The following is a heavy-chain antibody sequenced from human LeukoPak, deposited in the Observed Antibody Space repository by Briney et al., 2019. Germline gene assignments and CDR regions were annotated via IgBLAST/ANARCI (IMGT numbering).Heavy chain of an antibody. CDR3: ARTPQGDNYFDY. V-gene: IGHV4-4*07. Sequence: SETLSLTCTVSGGSINNYYWTWIRQPAGKGLEWIGRIYSSGKANYNPSLKSRVTMSVDTSNNQLSLMMTSVTAADTAVFYCARTPQGDNYFDYWGQGHLVTVSS. D-gene: IGHD3-9*01. CDR1: GGSINNYY. J-gene: IGHJ4*02. CDR2: IYSSGKA.